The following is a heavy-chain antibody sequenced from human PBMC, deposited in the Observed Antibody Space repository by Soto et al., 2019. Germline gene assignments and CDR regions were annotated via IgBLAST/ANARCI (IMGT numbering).Heavy chain of an antibody. J-gene: IGHJ6*02. Sequence: SVKVSCKASGGTFSSYAISWVRQAPGQGLEWMGGIIPIFGTANYAQKFQGRVTITADESTSTAYMELSSLRSEDTAVYYCARSSDWSSTSCPRTYYYYGMDVWGQGTTVTVSS. V-gene: IGHV1-69*13. CDR3: ARSSDWSSTSCPRTYYYYGMDV. D-gene: IGHD2-2*01. CDR2: IIPIFGTA. CDR1: GGTFSSYA.